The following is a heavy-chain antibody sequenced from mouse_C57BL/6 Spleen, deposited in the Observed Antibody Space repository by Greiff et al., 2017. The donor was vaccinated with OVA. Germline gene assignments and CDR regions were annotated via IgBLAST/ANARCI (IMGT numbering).Heavy chain of an antibody. V-gene: IGHV14-2*01. CDR3: ARGYYGSSYEGYYFDY. J-gene: IGHJ2*01. CDR1: GFNIKDYY. D-gene: IGHD1-1*01. CDR2: IDPEDGET. Sequence: VQLKESGAELVKPGASVKLSCTASGFNIKDYYMHWVKQRTEQGLEWIGRIDPEDGETKYATKFQGKATITADPASNTAYLEFSSLTSEDTAVYYCARGYYGSSYEGYYFDYWGQGTTLTVSS.